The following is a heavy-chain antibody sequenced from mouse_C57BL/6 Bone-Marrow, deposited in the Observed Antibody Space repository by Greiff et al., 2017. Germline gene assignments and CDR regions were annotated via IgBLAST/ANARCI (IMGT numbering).Heavy chain of an antibody. V-gene: IGHV1-7*01. CDR2: INPSSGYT. CDR3: ARGDYYGSSAFAY. CDR1: GYTFTSYW. Sequence: VQLKESGAELAKPGASVKLSCKASGYTFTSYWMHWVKQRPGQGLEWIGYINPSSGYTKYNQKFKDKATLTADKSSSTAYMQLSSLTYEDSAVXYCARGDYYGSSAFAYWGQGTLVTVSA. J-gene: IGHJ3*01. D-gene: IGHD1-1*01.